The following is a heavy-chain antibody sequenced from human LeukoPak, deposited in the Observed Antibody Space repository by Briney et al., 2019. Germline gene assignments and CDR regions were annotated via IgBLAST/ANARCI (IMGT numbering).Heavy chain of an antibody. D-gene: IGHD2-15*01. Sequence: GGSLRLSCAASGFTFSSYAMSWVRQAPGKGLEWVSAISGSGGSTYYADSVKGRFTISRDNSKNTLYLQMNSLRAKDTAVYYCAREDIVVVVAATSFDYWGQGTLVTVSS. CDR3: AREDIVVVVAATSFDY. CDR2: ISGSGGST. V-gene: IGHV3-23*01. CDR1: GFTFSSYA. J-gene: IGHJ4*02.